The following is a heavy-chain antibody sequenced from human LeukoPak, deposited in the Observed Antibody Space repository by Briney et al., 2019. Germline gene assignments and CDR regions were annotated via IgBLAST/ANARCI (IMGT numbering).Heavy chain of an antibody. CDR3: AKSYYDSSGYRGDFDS. Sequence: PGGSLRLSCAASGFTFSSYAMSWVRQAPGKGLEWVSAISGSGGSTYYADSVKGRFTISRDNSKNTLYLQMNSLRAEDTAVYYCAKSYYDSSGYRGDFDSWGQGTQVTVSS. D-gene: IGHD3-22*01. V-gene: IGHV3-23*01. CDR2: ISGSGGST. CDR1: GFTFSSYA. J-gene: IGHJ4*02.